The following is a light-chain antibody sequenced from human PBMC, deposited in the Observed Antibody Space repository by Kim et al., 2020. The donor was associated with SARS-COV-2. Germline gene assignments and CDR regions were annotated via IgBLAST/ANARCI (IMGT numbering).Light chain of an antibody. J-gene: IGKJ2*01. CDR2: AAS. V-gene: IGKV1-39*01. CDR1: QSISYY. CDR3: QQSYSTPPT. Sequence: DIQMTQSPSSLSASVGDRVTITCRASQSISYYLNWYQQKPGKAPKVLIYAASSLQSGVPSRFSGSGSGTDFTLTISSLQPEDFATYYCQQSYSTPPTFGRGTKLE.